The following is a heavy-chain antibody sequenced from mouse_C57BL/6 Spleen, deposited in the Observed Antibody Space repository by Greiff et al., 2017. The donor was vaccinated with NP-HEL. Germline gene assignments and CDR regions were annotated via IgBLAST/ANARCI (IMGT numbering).Heavy chain of an antibody. CDR3: AMIYYDYDVEYAMDY. CDR2: IWRGGST. D-gene: IGHD2-4*01. J-gene: IGHJ4*01. CDR1: GFSLTSYG. Sequence: QVQLQQSGPGLVQPSQSLSITCTVSGFSLTSYGVHWVRQSPGKGLEWLGVIWRGGSTDYTAAFMSSLSLTKDHSKSQVFFKMNSLQADDTAIYYCAMIYYDYDVEYAMDYWGQGTSVTVSS. V-gene: IGHV2-5*01.